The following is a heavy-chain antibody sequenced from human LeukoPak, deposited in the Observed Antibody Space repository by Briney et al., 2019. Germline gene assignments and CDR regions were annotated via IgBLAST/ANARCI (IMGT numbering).Heavy chain of an antibody. V-gene: IGHV4-59*08. D-gene: IGHD2-2*01. Sequence: SETLSLTCTVSGGSIHNNYWSWIRQPPGKGLEWFGSMYSSGKSDYSPSLKNRVTTSIDTSKNQISLKLTSVTSADTAVYFCARHMPCALPPGDYDYWGQGSLVTVSS. CDR3: ARHMPCALPPGDYDY. CDR2: MYSSGKS. CDR1: GGSIHNNY. J-gene: IGHJ4*02.